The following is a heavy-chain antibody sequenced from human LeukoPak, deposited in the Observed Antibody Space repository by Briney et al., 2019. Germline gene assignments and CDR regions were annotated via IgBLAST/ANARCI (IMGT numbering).Heavy chain of an antibody. CDR1: GITFSIYG. CDR2: ISGTGENT. D-gene: IGHD6-19*01. Sequence: GGTLRLSCAASGITFSIYGMSWVRQAPGKGLEWVSGISGTGENTYYADSVKGRFTISRDNSKNTLYLQVNSLRAEDTAIYHCARDRRLMSGGWYLDAFDIWGQGTMVTVSS. J-gene: IGHJ3*02. V-gene: IGHV3-23*01. CDR3: ARDRRLMSGGWYLDAFDI.